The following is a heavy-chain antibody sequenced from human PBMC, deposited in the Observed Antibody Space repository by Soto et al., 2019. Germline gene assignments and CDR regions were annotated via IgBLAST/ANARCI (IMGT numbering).Heavy chain of an antibody. CDR2: IYYIGST. J-gene: IGHJ3*02. D-gene: IGHD4-17*01. CDR3: LRCDYGGNSGPPDAFDI. Sequence: SETLSLTCTVSGGSISSGGYYWSWIRQHPGKGQEWIGYIYYIGSTYYNTSLKSRVTISVDTSKNQFSLKLSSVTAADTAVYYCLRCDYGGNSGPPDAFDIWGQGTMVTVSS. V-gene: IGHV4-31*03. CDR1: GGSISSGGYY.